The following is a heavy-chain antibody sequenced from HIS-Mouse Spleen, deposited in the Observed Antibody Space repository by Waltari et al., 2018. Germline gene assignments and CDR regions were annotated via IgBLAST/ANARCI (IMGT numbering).Heavy chain of an antibody. J-gene: IGHJ5*02. V-gene: IGHV4-38-2*02. CDR3: ARVKT. CDR1: GYSTSSSYY. Sequence: QAQLQESGPGLLKPSETLPLTCTFSGYSTSSSYYWGGIRQPPGKGLEWIGSIDHSGSTYYNPSLKSRVTISVETSKNQFSLKLSSVTAADTAVYYCARVKTWGQGTLVTVSS. CDR2: IDHSGST.